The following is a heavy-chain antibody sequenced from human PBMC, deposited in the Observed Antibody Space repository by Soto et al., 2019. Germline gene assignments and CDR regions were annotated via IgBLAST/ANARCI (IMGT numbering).Heavy chain of an antibody. D-gene: IGHD6-19*01. CDR2: ISSSSSYI. Sequence: EVQLVESGGGLVKPGGPLRLSCAASGFTFSTYSMNWVRQAPGKGLEWVSSISSSSSYIYYADSVKGRFTISRDNAKNSLYLQMNSLRGEDTAVYYCARGIAVADTWWYDPWGQGTLVTVSS. J-gene: IGHJ5*02. V-gene: IGHV3-21*01. CDR3: ARGIAVADTWWYDP. CDR1: GFTFSTYS.